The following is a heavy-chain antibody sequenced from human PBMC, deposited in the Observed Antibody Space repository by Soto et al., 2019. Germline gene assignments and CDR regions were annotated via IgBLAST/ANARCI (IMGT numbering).Heavy chain of an antibody. CDR2: IYYSGST. CDR1: GGSISSGGYY. CDR3: ARDLEYYGSGSGGGLGY. J-gene: IGHJ4*02. Sequence: QVQLQESGPGLVKPSQTLSLTCTVSGGSISSGGYYWSWIRQHPGKGLEWIGHIYYSGSTYYNPSLKSRVTISVDTSKNQFSLKLSSVTAADTAVYYCARDLEYYGSGSGGGLGYWGQGTLVTVSS. V-gene: IGHV4-31*03. D-gene: IGHD3-10*01.